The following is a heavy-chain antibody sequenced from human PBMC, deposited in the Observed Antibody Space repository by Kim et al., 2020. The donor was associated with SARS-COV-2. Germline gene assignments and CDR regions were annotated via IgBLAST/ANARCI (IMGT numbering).Heavy chain of an antibody. CDR3: AKDVCSGSLPGYNFDY. D-gene: IGHD1-26*01. CDR2: ISGSGGST. CDR1: GFTFSDYA. J-gene: IGHJ4*02. V-gene: IGHV3-23*01. Sequence: GGSLRLSCAAFGFTFSDYAMNWVRQAPGKGLEWVSAISGSGGSTYYADSVKGRFTISRDNSKNTLYLQMNSLRAEDTAVFYCAKDVCSGSLPGYNFDYWGQGTLVTVSS.